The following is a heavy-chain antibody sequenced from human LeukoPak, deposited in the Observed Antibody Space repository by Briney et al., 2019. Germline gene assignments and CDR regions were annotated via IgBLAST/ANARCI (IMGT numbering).Heavy chain of an antibody. CDR3: ARGVAVVPATHYYFDY. CDR1: GFSISEYY. Sequence: PGGSLRLSCAASGFSISEYYMIWIRQAPGKGLEWVSYISNSGSYSNYGDSVKGRFTISRDVARDSLYLQMNSLRPEDTGMYYCARGVAVVPATHYYFDYWGQGSLVTISS. J-gene: IGHJ4*02. V-gene: IGHV3-11*05. CDR2: ISNSGSYS. D-gene: IGHD2-2*01.